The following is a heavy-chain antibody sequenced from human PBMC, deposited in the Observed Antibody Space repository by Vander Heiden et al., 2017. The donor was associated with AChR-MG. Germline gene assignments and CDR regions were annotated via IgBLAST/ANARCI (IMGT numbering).Heavy chain of an antibody. V-gene: IGHV2-5*02. CDR3: AHRVDNYDFWSGYNPEGVWFDP. Sequence: QITLKESGPTLVKPTQTLTLTCTFSGFSLSPSGVGVGWIRQPPGKALEWLALIYWDDDKRYSPSLKSRLTITKDTSKNQVVLTMTNMDPVDTATYYCAHRVDNYDFWSGYNPEGVWFDPWGQGTLVTVSS. CDR1: GFSLSPSGVG. D-gene: IGHD3-3*01. J-gene: IGHJ5*02. CDR2: IYWDDDK.